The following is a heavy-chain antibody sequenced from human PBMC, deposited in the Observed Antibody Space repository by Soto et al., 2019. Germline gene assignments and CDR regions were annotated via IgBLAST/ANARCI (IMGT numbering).Heavy chain of an antibody. V-gene: IGHV3-74*01. Sequence: PGGSLRLSCAASGFTFSSHWMHWVRQAPGKGLVWVSRINSDGSSTNYADSVKGRFTISRDNAKNTLYLQMNSLRAEDTAVYYCASGLVEYSSSWYDYWGQGTLVTVSS. CDR1: GFTFSSHW. CDR3: ASGLVEYSSSWYDY. CDR2: INSDGSST. J-gene: IGHJ4*02. D-gene: IGHD6-13*01.